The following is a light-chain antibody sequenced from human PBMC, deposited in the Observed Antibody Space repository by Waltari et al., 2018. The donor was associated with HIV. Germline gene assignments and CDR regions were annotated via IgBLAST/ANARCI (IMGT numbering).Light chain of an antibody. V-gene: IGLV1-40*01. CDR1: SSNIGAGYD. CDR2: GNT. J-gene: IGLJ1*01. CDR3: QSYDSSLSSYV. Sequence: QSVLTQPPSVSGAPGQRVTIPCTGSSSNIGAGYDAPWYQQHPGTAPKLLIYGNTNRPSGVPDRFSGSKSGTSASLAITGLQAEDEADYYCQSYDSSLSSYVFGTGTKVTVL.